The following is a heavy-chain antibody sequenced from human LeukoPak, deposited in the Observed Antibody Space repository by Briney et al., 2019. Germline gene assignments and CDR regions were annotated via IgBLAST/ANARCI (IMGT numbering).Heavy chain of an antibody. CDR1: GFTFSSYE. Sequence: PGGSLRLSCAASGFTFSSYEMNWVRQAPGKGLEWDSYISSSGSTIYYADSVKGRFTISRDNAKNSLYLQMNSLRAEDTAVYYCARDRGGSDYGYWGQGTLVTVSS. CDR2: ISSSGSTI. J-gene: IGHJ4*02. D-gene: IGHD1-26*01. V-gene: IGHV3-48*03. CDR3: ARDRGGSDYGY.